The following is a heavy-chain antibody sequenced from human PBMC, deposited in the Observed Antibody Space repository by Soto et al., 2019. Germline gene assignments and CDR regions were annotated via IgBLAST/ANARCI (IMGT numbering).Heavy chain of an antibody. Sequence: GASVKVSCKASGYTFSSYGIKWVRQAPGQRVEWMGWISAYNGNTNYAQKLQGRVTMTTDTSTSTAYMELRSLRSDDTAVYYCARVITGTTFYYYYGMDVWGQGTTVTVSS. D-gene: IGHD1-7*01. CDR2: ISAYNGNT. V-gene: IGHV1-18*01. J-gene: IGHJ6*02. CDR3: ARVITGTTFYYYYGMDV. CDR1: GYTFSSYG.